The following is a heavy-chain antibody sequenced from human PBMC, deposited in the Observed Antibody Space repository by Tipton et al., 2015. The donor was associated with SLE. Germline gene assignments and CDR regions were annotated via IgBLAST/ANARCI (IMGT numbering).Heavy chain of an antibody. D-gene: IGHD6-13*01. CDR2: IYSGGST. J-gene: IGHJ6*02. V-gene: IGHV4-61*02. CDR1: GGSISRGSYY. CDR3: ARDLGMTAKNAMDV. Sequence: TLSLTCTVSGGSISRGSYYWNWIRQPAGRGLEWIGRIYSGGSTNYNPSLKSRVTISVDTSKKQFSLKLSSVTAADTAVYYCARDLGMTAKNAMDVWGQGTTVTVTS.